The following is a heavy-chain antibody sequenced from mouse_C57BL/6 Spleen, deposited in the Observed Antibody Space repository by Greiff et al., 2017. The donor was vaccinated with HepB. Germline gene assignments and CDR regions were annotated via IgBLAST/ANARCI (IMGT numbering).Heavy chain of an antibody. Sequence: QVQLQQSGAELVKPGASVKLSCKASGYTFTSYWMHWVKQRPGQGLEWIGMIHPNSGSTNYNEKFKSKATLTVDKSSSTAYMQLSSLTSEDSAVYYCASQSPLANWDYFDYWGQGTTLTVSS. CDR1: GYTFTSYW. CDR2: IHPNSGST. J-gene: IGHJ2*01. V-gene: IGHV1-64*01. CDR3: ASQSPLANWDYFDY. D-gene: IGHD4-1*01.